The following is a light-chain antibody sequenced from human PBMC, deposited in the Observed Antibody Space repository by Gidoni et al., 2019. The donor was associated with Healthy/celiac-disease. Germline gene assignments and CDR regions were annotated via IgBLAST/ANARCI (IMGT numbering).Light chain of an antibody. V-gene: IGKV3-11*01. Sequence: EIVLTQSPATLSLSPGERATLSCRASQSVSSYLAWYQQKPGQAPRLLIYDASNRATGIPARFSGGGSWTDFTLTISSLEPEDFAVYYCQQRSNWPPFTFXXXTRLEIK. CDR1: QSVSSY. CDR3: QQRSNWPPFT. CDR2: DAS. J-gene: IGKJ5*01.